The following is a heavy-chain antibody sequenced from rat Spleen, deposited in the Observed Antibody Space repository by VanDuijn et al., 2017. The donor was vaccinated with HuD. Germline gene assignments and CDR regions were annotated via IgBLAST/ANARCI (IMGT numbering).Heavy chain of an antibody. CDR2: IWTGGST. J-gene: IGHJ3*01. D-gene: IGHD1-12*02. CDR1: GFSLTSYN. V-gene: IGHV2-30*01. Sequence: QVQLKESGPGLVQPSQTLSLTCTVSGFSLTSYNVHWVRQSTGKGLEWMGVIWTGGSTDYNSTRKSRLSISRDTSKSQVYLKMNSRQTEDTGTYSCARGSYDGSYYYNWFAYWRQGTLVTVSS. CDR3: ARGSYDGSYYYNWFAY.